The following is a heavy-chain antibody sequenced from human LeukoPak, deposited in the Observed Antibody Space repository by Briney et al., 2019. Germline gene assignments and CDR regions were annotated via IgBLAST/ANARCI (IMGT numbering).Heavy chain of an antibody. J-gene: IGHJ4*02. CDR2: ISTYNGNT. CDR3: ARDTCSGGSCYLGNY. V-gene: IGHV1-18*01. Sequence: ASVKVSCKASGYTFTSHGISWVRQAPGQGLEWMGWISTYNGNTNYAQKLQGRVTMTTDTSTSTAYMELRSLRSDDTAVYYCARDTCSGGSCYLGNYWGQGTLVTVSS. CDR1: GYTFTSHG. D-gene: IGHD2-15*01.